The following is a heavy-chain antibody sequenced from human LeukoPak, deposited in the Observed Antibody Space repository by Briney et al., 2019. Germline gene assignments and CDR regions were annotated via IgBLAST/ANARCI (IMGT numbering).Heavy chain of an antibody. CDR3: ARSLGGAYAY. Sequence: GGSLRLSCAASGSPFSSYWMHWVRQAPGKGLVWVSRINIDGSNTNYADSVKGRFTISRDNAKNTLYLQMDSLRAEDTAVYYCARSLGGAYAYWGQGTLVTVSS. D-gene: IGHD1-26*01. CDR1: GSPFSSYW. CDR2: INIDGSNT. J-gene: IGHJ4*02. V-gene: IGHV3-74*01.